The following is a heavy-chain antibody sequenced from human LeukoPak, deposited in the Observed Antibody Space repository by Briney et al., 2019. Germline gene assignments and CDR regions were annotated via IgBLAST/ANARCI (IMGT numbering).Heavy chain of an antibody. CDR3: AKEGPSSEYDAFDI. CDR1: GFTFSNYV. V-gene: IGHV3-23*01. J-gene: IGHJ3*02. Sequence: GSLRLSCAATGFTFSNYVMCWVRQAPGKGLEWVSAISGSGGSSYYADSVKGRFTISRDKSKNMLYLQMNSLRAEGTAVYYCAKEGPSSEYDAFDIWGRGTMVTVSS. CDR2: ISGSGGSS. D-gene: IGHD2-2*01.